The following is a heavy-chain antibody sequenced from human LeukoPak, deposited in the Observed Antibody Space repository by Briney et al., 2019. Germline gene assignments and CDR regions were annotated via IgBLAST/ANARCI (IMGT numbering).Heavy chain of an antibody. CDR1: GGSISSYY. J-gene: IGHJ5*02. CDR2: MYYSGST. D-gene: IGHD4-17*01. Sequence: PSETLSLTCTVSGGSISSYYWSWIRQPPGKGLEWIGYMYYSGSTNYNPSLKSRVTMSVDTSKSQFSLNLMSVTAADTAVYYCTRDTGTTGEVKFDPWGQGTLVTVSS. CDR3: TRDTGTTGEVKFDP. V-gene: IGHV4-59*12.